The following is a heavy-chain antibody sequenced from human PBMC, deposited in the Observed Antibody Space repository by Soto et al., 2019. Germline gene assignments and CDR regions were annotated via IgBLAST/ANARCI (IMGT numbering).Heavy chain of an antibody. D-gene: IGHD2-15*01. CDR2: INSDGSST. CDR3: ARVECSGGSCYSIDF. Sequence: GGSLRLSCAASGFTFSSYWMHWVRQAPGKGLVWVSRINSDGSSTTCADSVKGRFTISRDNAKNTLYLQMNSLRAKDTAVYFCARVECSGGSCYSIDFWGQGTLVTVSS. J-gene: IGHJ4*02. CDR1: GFTFSSYW. V-gene: IGHV3-74*01.